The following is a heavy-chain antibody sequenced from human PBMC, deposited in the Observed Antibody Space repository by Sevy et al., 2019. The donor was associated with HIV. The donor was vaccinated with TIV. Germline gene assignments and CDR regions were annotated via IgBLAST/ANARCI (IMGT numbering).Heavy chain of an antibody. V-gene: IGHV3-23*01. D-gene: IGHD6-13*01. J-gene: IGHJ4*02. CDR2: ISPTGGNT. CDR1: GFTFSSYD. Sequence: GGSLRLSCAASGFTFSSYDMSWVRQAPGKGLEWVTGISPTGGNTHYAESVKGRFIISRDNSKKTLFLQMNSLRAEDTAIYYCAKDLEQQLGPDYWGQGTQVTVSS. CDR3: AKDLEQQLGPDY.